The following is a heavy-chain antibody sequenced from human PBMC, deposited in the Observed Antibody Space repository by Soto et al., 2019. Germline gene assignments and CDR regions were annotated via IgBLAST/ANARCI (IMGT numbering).Heavy chain of an antibody. D-gene: IGHD1-7*01. CDR3: ARDYDNGNYRGSFDY. CDR2: ITDSGYTS. CDR1: GFTFSRFV. V-gene: IGHV3-23*01. J-gene: IGHJ4*02. Sequence: GGSLRLSCSASGFTFSRFVMSWVRQAPGKGLEWVADITDSGYTSKEADSVKGRFTISRDNSKNTLYLQMNSLRAEDTAVYYCARDYDNGNYRGSFDYCGQGTLVTGSS.